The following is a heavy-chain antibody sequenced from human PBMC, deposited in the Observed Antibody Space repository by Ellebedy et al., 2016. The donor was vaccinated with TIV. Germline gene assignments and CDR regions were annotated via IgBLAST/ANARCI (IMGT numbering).Heavy chain of an antibody. D-gene: IGHD5-12*01. Sequence: ASVKVSXXASGYTFTSYDINWVRQATGQGLEWMGWMNPNSGNTGYAQKFQGRVTMTRNTSISTAYMELSSLRSEDTAVYYCASRARGYSGYESYYYGMDVWGQGTTVTVSS. V-gene: IGHV1-8*01. CDR2: MNPNSGNT. J-gene: IGHJ6*02. CDR1: GYTFTSYD. CDR3: ASRARGYSGYESYYYGMDV.